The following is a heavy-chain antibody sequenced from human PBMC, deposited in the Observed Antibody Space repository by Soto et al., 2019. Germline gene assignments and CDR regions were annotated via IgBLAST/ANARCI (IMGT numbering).Heavy chain of an antibody. CDR2: IYWDDDK. D-gene: IGHD2-15*01. V-gene: IGHV2-5*02. J-gene: IGHJ4*02. Sequence: QITLKESGPTLVKPTQTLTLTCSFSGFSLGTRGMSVGWIRQPPGKALEWLALIYWDDDKRYSPSLKSRLTITKDTSINHVVLTMTNMDPVDTATYYCAHVLGYCSGGSCYSGPSDYWGQGTLVTVSS. CDR1: GFSLGTRGMS. CDR3: AHVLGYCSGGSCYSGPSDY.